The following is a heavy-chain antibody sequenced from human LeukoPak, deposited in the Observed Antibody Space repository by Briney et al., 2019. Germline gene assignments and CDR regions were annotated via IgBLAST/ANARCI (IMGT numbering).Heavy chain of an antibody. D-gene: IGHD3-10*01. CDR1: GFTFSSYA. CDR3: AKGTYYYGPGSHHFDY. J-gene: IGHJ4*02. CDR2: ISGSGGST. V-gene: IGHV3-23*01. Sequence: PGGSLRLSCAASGFTFSSYAMSWVRQAPGKGLEWVSAISGSGGSTYYADSVKGRFTISRDNSRNTLYLQMNSLRAEDTAVYYCAKGTYYYGPGSHHFDYWGQGTLVTVSS.